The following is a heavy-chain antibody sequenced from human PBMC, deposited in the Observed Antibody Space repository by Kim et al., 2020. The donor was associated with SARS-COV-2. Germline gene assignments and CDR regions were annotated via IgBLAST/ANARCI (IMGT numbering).Heavy chain of an antibody. Sequence: GESLKISCKGSGYSFTSYWIAWVRQMPGKGLEWMGIIYPGDSASRYSPSFQGQVTMSADKSTSTAYLQWSSLRASDTAVYYCARQECSGGSCYSSYWGQGTLVTVSS. CDR1: GYSFTSYW. J-gene: IGHJ4*02. CDR2: IYPGDSAS. CDR3: ARQECSGGSCYSSY. V-gene: IGHV5-51*01. D-gene: IGHD2-15*01.